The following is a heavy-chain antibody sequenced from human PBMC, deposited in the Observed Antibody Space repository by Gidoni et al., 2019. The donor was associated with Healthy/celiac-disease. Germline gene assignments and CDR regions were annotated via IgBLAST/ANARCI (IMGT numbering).Heavy chain of an antibody. CDR1: GGTFSSYA. V-gene: IGHV1-69*06. D-gene: IGHD3-10*01. CDR3: ARLGGSGITMVRGVVRDY. J-gene: IGHJ4*02. CDR2: IIPIVGTA. Sequence: QVQLVQSGAEVKKTGSSVKVSCKASGGTFSSYAVSWVRQAPGQGLEWLGGIIPIVGTANYAQKCQGRVTITADKSTSTAYMELSSLRSEDTAVYYCARLGGSGITMVRGVVRDYWGQGTLVTVSS.